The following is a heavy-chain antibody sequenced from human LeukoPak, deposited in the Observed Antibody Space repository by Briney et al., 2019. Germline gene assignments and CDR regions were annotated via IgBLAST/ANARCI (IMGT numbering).Heavy chain of an antibody. D-gene: IGHD6-13*01. Sequence: GGSLRLSCAASGFTFSSYAMHWVRQAPGKGLEWVAVISYDGSNKYYADSVKGRFTISRDNSKNTLYLQMNSLRAEDTAVYYCAREYSSSWSYNTFDYWGQGTLATVSS. J-gene: IGHJ4*02. CDR2: ISYDGSNK. V-gene: IGHV3-30*04. CDR1: GFTFSSYA. CDR3: AREYSSSWSYNTFDY.